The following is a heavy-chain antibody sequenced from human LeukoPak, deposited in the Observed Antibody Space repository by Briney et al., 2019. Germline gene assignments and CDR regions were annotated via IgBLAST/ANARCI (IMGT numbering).Heavy chain of an antibody. J-gene: IGHJ4*02. CDR2: ISISGNTI. V-gene: IGHV3-11*01. CDR3: ARGYNPPLKGYFEY. Sequence: PGGPLRLSCAASGFSFSDYYMAWIRQAPGKGLEWLSYISISGNTIYYADSVRGRFTISRDNAKDSVYLQMNSLRADDTAVYYCARGYNPPLKGYFEYWGQGTLVTVSS. D-gene: IGHD5-18*01. CDR1: GFSFSDYY.